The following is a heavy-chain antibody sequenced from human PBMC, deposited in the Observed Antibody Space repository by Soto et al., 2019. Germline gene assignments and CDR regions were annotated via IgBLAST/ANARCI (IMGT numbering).Heavy chain of an antibody. CDR3: AKSLRTTVTTGFWFDP. CDR2: ISGSGHIT. CDR1: GFTISTYA. Sequence: EVQLLESGGGLVQPGGSLRLSCAASGFTISTYAMSWVHQAPGKGLARGSGISGSGHITYYADSVKGRFTISRDISQNTLYLQMSSLRAEDTAVYHCAKSLRTTVTTGFWFDPWGQGTLVTVSS. V-gene: IGHV3-23*01. J-gene: IGHJ5*02. D-gene: IGHD4-17*01.